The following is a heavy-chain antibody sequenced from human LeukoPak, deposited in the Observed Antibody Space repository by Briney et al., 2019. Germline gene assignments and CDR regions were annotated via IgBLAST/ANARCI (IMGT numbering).Heavy chain of an antibody. CDR1: GYTFTGYY. CDR2: INPNSGGT. CDR3: ARSTTVTTGGWFDP. Sequence: GASVKVSCKASGYTFTGYYMHWVRQAPGQGLEWMGWINPNSGGTNYAQKFQGRVTMTRDTSIGTAYMELSRLRSDDTAVYYCARSTTVTTGGWFDPWGQGTLVTVSS. D-gene: IGHD4-17*01. V-gene: IGHV1-2*02. J-gene: IGHJ5*02.